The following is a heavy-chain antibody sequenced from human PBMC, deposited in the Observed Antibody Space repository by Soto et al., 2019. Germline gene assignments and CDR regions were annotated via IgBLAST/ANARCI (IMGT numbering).Heavy chain of an antibody. CDR3: AKSEEATIFGVVSRVRETGYYYYYGMDV. CDR1: GFTFSSYA. D-gene: IGHD3-3*01. V-gene: IGHV3-23*01. J-gene: IGHJ6*02. Sequence: GGSLRLSCAASGFTFSSYAMSWVRQAPGKGLEWVSAISGSGGSTYYADSVKGRFTISRDNSKNTLYLQMNSLRAEDTAVYYCAKSEEATIFGVVSRVRETGYYYYYGMDVWGQGTTVTVSS. CDR2: ISGSGGST.